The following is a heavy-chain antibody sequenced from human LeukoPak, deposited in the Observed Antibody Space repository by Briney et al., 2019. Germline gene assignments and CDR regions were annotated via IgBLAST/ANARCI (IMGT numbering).Heavy chain of an antibody. V-gene: IGHV4-31*03. D-gene: IGHD2-2*01. Sequence: SETLSLTCTVSGGFISSGGYYWSWIRQHPGKGLEWIGYIYYSGSTFYNPSLKSRVTISVDTSKNQFSLKLSSVTAADTAVYYCARESGYCSTTSCPATSFDYWGQGTLVTVSS. J-gene: IGHJ4*02. CDR2: IYYSGST. CDR3: ARESGYCSTTSCPATSFDY. CDR1: GGFISSGGYY.